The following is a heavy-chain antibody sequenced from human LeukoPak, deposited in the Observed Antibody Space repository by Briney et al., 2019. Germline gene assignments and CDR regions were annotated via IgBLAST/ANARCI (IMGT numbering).Heavy chain of an antibody. CDR3: ARSPGSRSGSIWYGGYFDY. V-gene: IGHV4-39*01. Sequence: PSETLSLTCTVSGGSISSSSYYWGWFRQPPGKGLEWIETIYYSGTTYYNPSLKSRVTISVDTSKKQFSVKLSSVTAADTAVYYWARSPGSRSGSIWYGGYFDYWGEGTLVTVSS. D-gene: IGHD6-13*01. J-gene: IGHJ4*02. CDR2: IYYSGTT. CDR1: GGSISSSSYY.